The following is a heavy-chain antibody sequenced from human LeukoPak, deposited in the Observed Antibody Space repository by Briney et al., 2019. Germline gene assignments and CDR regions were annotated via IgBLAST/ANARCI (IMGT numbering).Heavy chain of an antibody. V-gene: IGHV1-69*01. CDR2: IIPIFGTA. CDR3: ARGNYYDSSGLKAHLDI. J-gene: IGHJ3*02. D-gene: IGHD3-22*01. CDR1: GGTFCSYA. Sequence: ASVKVSCKASGGTFCSYAISWVRQAPGQGLEWMGGIIPIFGTANYAQKFQGRVTITADESTSTAYMELSSLRSEDTAVYYCARGNYYDSSGLKAHLDIWGQGTMVTVSS.